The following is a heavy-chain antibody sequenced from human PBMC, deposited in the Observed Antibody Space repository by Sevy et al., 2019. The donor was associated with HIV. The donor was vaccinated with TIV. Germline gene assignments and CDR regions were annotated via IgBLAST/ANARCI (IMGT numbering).Heavy chain of an antibody. D-gene: IGHD6-13*01. Sequence: GGSLRLSCAASGFTFSSYDMSWVRQAPGKGLEWVSGISPTGGTTHYAESVKGRFIISRDNSKKTLFLQMNSLRAEDTALYYCAKDLEQQLGTDYWGQGTQVTVS. J-gene: IGHJ4*02. CDR2: ISPTGGTT. CDR1: GFTFSSYD. CDR3: AKDLEQQLGTDY. V-gene: IGHV3-23*01.